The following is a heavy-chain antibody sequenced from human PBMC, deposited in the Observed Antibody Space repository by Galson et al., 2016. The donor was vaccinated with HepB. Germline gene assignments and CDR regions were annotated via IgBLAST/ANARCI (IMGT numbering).Heavy chain of an antibody. Sequence: SLRLSCAASGFTFSSYGMHWVRQAPGKGLEWVAVIWYDGSNKYYADSVKGRYIISRDNSKNTLYLQMNSLRAEDTAVYYCARAGFYGSSWAGFDYWGQGTLVTVSS. J-gene: IGHJ4*02. D-gene: IGHD6-13*01. CDR2: IWYDGSNK. CDR3: ARAGFYGSSWAGFDY. CDR1: GFTFSSYG. V-gene: IGHV3-33*01.